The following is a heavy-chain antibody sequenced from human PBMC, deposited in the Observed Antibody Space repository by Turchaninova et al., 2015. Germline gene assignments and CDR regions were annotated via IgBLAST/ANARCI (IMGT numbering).Heavy chain of an antibody. CDR3: ARDKVGATTNFDY. Sequence: EVQVVESGGGLVQVGGSLRLSCAADGLTFSRYWMHWVRQAPGKGLVWVSRMNSDGSTTTYADSVKGRFTISRDNTKNTLYLQMNSLRAEDTAVYFCARDKVGATTNFDYWGQGSLVTVSS. D-gene: IGHD1-26*01. CDR2: MNSDGSTT. CDR1: GLTFSRYW. V-gene: IGHV3-74*01. J-gene: IGHJ4*02.